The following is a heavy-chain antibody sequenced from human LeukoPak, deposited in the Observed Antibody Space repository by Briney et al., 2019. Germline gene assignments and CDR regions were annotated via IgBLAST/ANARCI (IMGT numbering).Heavy chain of an antibody. Sequence: PGGSLRLSCAASGFTFSDYYMSWIRPAPGKGLEWVSYISSSGSTIYYADSVKGRFTISRDNAKNSLYLQMNSLRAEDTAVYYCARDWVEEYSSSAGYWGQGTLVTVSS. J-gene: IGHJ4*02. CDR3: ARDWVEEYSSSAGY. D-gene: IGHD6-6*01. V-gene: IGHV3-11*01. CDR1: GFTFSDYY. CDR2: ISSSGSTI.